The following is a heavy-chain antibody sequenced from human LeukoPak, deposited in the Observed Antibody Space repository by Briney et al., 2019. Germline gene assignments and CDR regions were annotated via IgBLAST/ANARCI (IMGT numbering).Heavy chain of an antibody. CDR3: ARDFLRGSPDFFDY. CDR1: GFTFNNYA. J-gene: IGHJ4*02. D-gene: IGHD3-16*01. Sequence: GGSLRLSCAVSGFTFNNYAMYWVRQAPGKGLEWVAVISYDGSNKYYADSVKGRFTISRDNSKNTLYLQMNSLRAEDTAVYYCARDFLRGSPDFFDYWGQGTLVTVSS. V-gene: IGHV3-30-3*01. CDR2: ISYDGSNK.